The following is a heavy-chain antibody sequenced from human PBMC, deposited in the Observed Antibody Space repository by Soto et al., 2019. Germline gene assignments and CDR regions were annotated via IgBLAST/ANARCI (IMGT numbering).Heavy chain of an antibody. D-gene: IGHD3-22*01. J-gene: IGHJ2*01. CDR2: IIPIFGTA. CDR3: ARDNYYDSSGTRGSFFDL. Sequence: GASVKVSCKASGGTFSSYAISWVQQAPRQGLEWMGGIIPIFGTANYAQKFQGGVTITADESTSTAYMELSSLRSEDTAVYYCARDNYYDSSGTRGSFFDLWGRGTLVTVS. V-gene: IGHV1-69*13. CDR1: GGTFSSYA.